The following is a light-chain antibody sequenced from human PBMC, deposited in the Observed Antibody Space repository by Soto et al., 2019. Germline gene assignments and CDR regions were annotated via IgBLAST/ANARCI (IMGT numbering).Light chain of an antibody. V-gene: IGLV1-51*01. CDR2: DNN. CDR1: SSNIGINY. CDR3: GTWDNSLSAVV. Sequence: QSVLTQPPSVSAAPGQTVTISCSGSSSNIGINYVSWYQQLPRTAPKLLIYDNNKRPSGIPDRFSGSKSGTSATLAITGLQTGDEADYYCGTWDNSLSAVVFGGGTKVTVL. J-gene: IGLJ2*01.